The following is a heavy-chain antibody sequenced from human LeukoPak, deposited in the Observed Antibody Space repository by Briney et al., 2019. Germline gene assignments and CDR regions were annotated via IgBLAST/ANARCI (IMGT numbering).Heavy chain of an antibody. CDR2: ISSSGSTI. V-gene: IGHV3-11*01. CDR3: AREGRYYDFWSGPVDY. Sequence: GGSLRLSCAASGFTFSDYYMSWIRQAPGKGLEWVSYISSSGSTIYYADSVKGRFTISRDNAKNSLYLQMNSLRAEDTAVYYCAREGRYYDFWSGPVDYWGQGTLVTVSS. CDR1: GFTFSDYY. D-gene: IGHD3-3*01. J-gene: IGHJ4*02.